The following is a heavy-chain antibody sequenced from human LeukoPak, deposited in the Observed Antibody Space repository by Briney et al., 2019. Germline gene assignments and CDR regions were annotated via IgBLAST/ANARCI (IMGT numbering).Heavy chain of an antibody. J-gene: IGHJ2*01. CDR2: IHSTSTTI. CDR1: GFTFSGYS. V-gene: IGHV3-48*04. D-gene: IGHD3-16*01. Sequence: GGSLRLSCAASGFTFSGYSMNWVRQAPGKGLEWVSYIHSTSTTIYYADSVKGRFTISRDNAKNTLYLQMNSLRAEDTAVYYCARDIYGYFDLWGRGTLVTVSS. CDR3: ARDIYGYFDL.